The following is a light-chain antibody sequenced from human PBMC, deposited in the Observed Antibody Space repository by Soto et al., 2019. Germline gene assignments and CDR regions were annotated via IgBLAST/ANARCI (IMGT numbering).Light chain of an antibody. CDR1: QSVSSSY. CDR3: QQYGSSRLT. J-gene: IGKJ4*02. CDR2: GAS. V-gene: IGKV3-20*01. Sequence: EIVLTQSPGTLSLSPGERATLSCRASQSVSSSYLAWYQQQPGQARRLLIYGASSRATGITDRFSGSGSGTDFTLTISRLEPEDFAVYYCQQYGSSRLTVGGGTKVEIK.